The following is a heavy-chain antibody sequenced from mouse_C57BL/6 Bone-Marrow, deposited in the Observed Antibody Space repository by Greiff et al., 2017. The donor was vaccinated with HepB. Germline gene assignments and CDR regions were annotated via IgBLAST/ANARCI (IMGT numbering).Heavy chain of an antibody. CDR2: IEPRDGST. D-gene: IGHD1-1*01. CDR3: ARSYGSSYCYFDY. V-gene: IGHV1-78*01. J-gene: IGHJ2*01. Sequence: QVQLQQPDAELVKPGASVKISCKVSGYTFTDPTIPWMKQRPEQGLEWIGYIEPRDGSTKYNEKCKGKAPLTADKSSSPAYMQLNSLTSEDAAVYCCARSYGSSYCYFDYWGQGTTLTVSS. CDR1: GYTFTDPT.